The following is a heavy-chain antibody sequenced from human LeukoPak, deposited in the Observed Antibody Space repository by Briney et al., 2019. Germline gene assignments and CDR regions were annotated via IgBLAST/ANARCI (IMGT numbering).Heavy chain of an antibody. CDR2: ISWNSGSI. V-gene: IGHV3-9*01. D-gene: IGHD5-12*01. CDR3: ARDLTRGYSGYPVGGNYFDY. J-gene: IGHJ4*02. CDR1: GFTFDDYA. Sequence: GGSLRLSCAASGFTFDDYAMHWVRQAPGKGLEWVSGISWNSGSIGYADSVKGRFTISRDNAKNSLYLQMNSLRAEDTAVYYCARDLTRGYSGYPVGGNYFDYWGQGTLVTVSS.